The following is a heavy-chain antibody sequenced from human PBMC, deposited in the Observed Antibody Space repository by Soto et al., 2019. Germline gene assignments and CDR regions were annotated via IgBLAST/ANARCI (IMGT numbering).Heavy chain of an antibody. J-gene: IGHJ5*02. CDR1: GYSFTVYW. CDR2: IDPSDSYT. Sequence: PGESLKISCKGSGYSFTVYWISWVRQMPGKGLEWMGRIDPSDSYTNYSPSFQGHGTISADKSISTAYLQWSSLKASETAMYYCARNEGGIKNWFDPWGQGTLVTVSS. D-gene: IGHD3-16*01. V-gene: IGHV5-10-1*01. CDR3: ARNEGGIKNWFDP.